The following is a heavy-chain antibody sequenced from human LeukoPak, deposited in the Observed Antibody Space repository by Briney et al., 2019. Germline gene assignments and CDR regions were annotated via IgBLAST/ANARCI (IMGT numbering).Heavy chain of an antibody. CDR2: INHSGST. D-gene: IGHD3-10*01. Sequence: SETLSLTCAVYGGSFSGYYWSWIRQPPGKGLEWIGEINHSGSTNYNPSLKSRVTISVDTSKNQFSLKLSSVTAADTAVYYCARHELLWFGELFRGYYYYYMDVWGKGTTVTISS. V-gene: IGHV4-34*01. CDR1: GGSFSGYY. CDR3: ARHELLWFGELFRGYYYYYMDV. J-gene: IGHJ6*03.